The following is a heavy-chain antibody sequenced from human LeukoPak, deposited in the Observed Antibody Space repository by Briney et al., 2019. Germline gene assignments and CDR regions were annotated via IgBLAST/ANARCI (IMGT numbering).Heavy chain of an antibody. Sequence: GGSLRLSCAASGFTFSIYWMHWVRQAPGKGLVWVSRINGDGSSTSYADSVRGRFTISRDNAKNTLYLQMNSLRAEDTAVYYCAKPYYYDSSGYSSPLAEYFQHWGQGTLVTVSS. CDR1: GFTFSIYW. CDR2: INGDGSST. CDR3: AKPYYYDSSGYSSPLAEYFQH. V-gene: IGHV3-74*01. D-gene: IGHD3-22*01. J-gene: IGHJ1*01.